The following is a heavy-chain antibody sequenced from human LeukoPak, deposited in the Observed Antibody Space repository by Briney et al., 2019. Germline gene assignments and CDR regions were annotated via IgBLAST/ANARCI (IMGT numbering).Heavy chain of an antibody. V-gene: IGHV4-38-2*02. CDR1: GYSISSGYY. CDR2: IYHSGST. D-gene: IGHD1-26*01. Sequence: KPSETLSLTCSVSGYSISSGYYWGWIRPPPGKGLEWIGSIYHSGSTYYNPSLENRVSISVDTSKNQFSLKVRSLTAADTAVYYCARDGMSGNYEKWGQGTLVTVSS. J-gene: IGHJ4*02. CDR3: ARDGMSGNYEK.